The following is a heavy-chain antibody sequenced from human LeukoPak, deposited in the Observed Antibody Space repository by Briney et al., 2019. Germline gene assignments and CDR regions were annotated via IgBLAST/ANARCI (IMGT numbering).Heavy chain of an antibody. CDR3: VRSSTTYYFDY. V-gene: IGHV3-53*01. CDR2: FYSGVGT. Sequence: GGSLRLSCAASGFTFSSYEMNWVRQAPGKGLEWVSLFYSGVGTYYADPVRGRFTISRDISENTLYLQMNSLRAEDTAVYYCVRSSTTYYFDYWGQGTLVTVSS. CDR1: GFTFSSYE. D-gene: IGHD3-3*01. J-gene: IGHJ4*02.